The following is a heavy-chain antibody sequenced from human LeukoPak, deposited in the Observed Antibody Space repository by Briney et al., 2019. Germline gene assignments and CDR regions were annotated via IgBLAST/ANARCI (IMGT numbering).Heavy chain of an antibody. Sequence: GGSLRLSCAASGFTLSSYGMHWVRQAPGKGLEWVAFIRYDGSNKYYAYSVKGRFTISRDNSENTLWLQMTSLRAEDTAVYYCAKAPVRGVISHLDYWGQGTLVTVSS. CDR3: AKAPVRGVISHLDY. D-gene: IGHD3-10*01. CDR2: IRYDGSNK. V-gene: IGHV3-30*02. CDR1: GFTLSSYG. J-gene: IGHJ4*02.